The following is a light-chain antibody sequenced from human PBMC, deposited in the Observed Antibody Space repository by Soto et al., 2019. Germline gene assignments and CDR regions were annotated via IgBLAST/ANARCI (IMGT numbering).Light chain of an antibody. J-gene: IGLJ3*02. Sequence: QSVLTQPPSASGTPGQRVTISCSGSSSNIGSNTVHWYQQLPGTAPKLLIYSNNQRPSGVPDRFSGSKSGTSASLAISGLQSEDEADFYCAAWDDSLKGVVFGGGTKLTVL. V-gene: IGLV1-44*01. CDR1: SSNIGSNT. CDR2: SNN. CDR3: AAWDDSLKGVV.